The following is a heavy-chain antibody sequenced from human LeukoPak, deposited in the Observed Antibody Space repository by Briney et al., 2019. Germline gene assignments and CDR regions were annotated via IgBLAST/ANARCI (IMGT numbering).Heavy chain of an antibody. CDR3: ATPKTRYDLGDY. CDR1: GYTFTTYY. V-gene: IGHV1-2*02. CDR2: INPNSGGT. Sequence: ASVKVSCKASGYTFTTYYMHWVRQAPGQGLEWMGWINPNSGGTNYAQKFQGRVTMTRDTSISTAYMELSRLRSDDTAVYYCATPKTRYDLGDYWGQGTLVTVSS. D-gene: IGHD5-12*01. J-gene: IGHJ4*02.